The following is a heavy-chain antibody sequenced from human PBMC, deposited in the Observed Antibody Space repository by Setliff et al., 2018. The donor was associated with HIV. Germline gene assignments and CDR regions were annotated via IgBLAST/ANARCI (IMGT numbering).Heavy chain of an antibody. J-gene: IGHJ4*03. CDR2: VSSIGNT. D-gene: IGHD1-26*01. V-gene: IGHV4-4*08. CDR3: ARTRAPYFFDF. Sequence: PSETLSLTCSVSGISINGYYWSWIRQSPRTRLEWIGYVSSIGNTNYNPSLKSRVTISVDTSKNQFSLQLNSVTAADTAVYFCARTRAPYFFDFWGQGTVVTVSS. CDR1: GISINGYY.